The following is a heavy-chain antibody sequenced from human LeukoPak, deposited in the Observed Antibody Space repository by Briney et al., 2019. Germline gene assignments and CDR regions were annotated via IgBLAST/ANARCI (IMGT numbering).Heavy chain of an antibody. J-gene: IGHJ4*02. V-gene: IGHV3-53*01. CDR3: AKTSRPYYDFWSGYSLDY. D-gene: IGHD3-3*01. Sequence: GGSLRLSCAASGFTVSNNYMSWVRQAPGKGLEWVSVLYSDGSTYYADSVKGRFTISRDNSKNTLYLQMNSLRAEDTAVYYCAKTSRPYYDFWSGYSLDYWGQGTLVTVSS. CDR2: LYSDGST. CDR1: GFTVSNNY.